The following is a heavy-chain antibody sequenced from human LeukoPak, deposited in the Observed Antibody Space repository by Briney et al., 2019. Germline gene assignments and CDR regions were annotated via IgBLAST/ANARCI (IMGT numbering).Heavy chain of an antibody. D-gene: IGHD3-22*01. CDR2: ISYDGSNK. V-gene: IGHV3-30-3*01. Sequence: PGGSLRLSCAASGFTFSSYAMHWVRQAPGKGLXWVAVISYDGSNKYYADSVKGRFTISRDNSKNTLYPQMNSLRAEDTAVYYCARGRYYYDSSGYYRGYYFDYWGQGTLVTVSS. CDR1: GFTFSSYA. J-gene: IGHJ4*02. CDR3: ARGRYYYDSSGYYRGYYFDY.